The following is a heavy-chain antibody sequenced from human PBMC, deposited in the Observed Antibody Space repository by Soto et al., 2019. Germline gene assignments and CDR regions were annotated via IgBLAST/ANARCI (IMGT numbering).Heavy chain of an antibody. J-gene: IGHJ5*02. Sequence: SETLSLTCTVSGVSIISSSYYWGWIRQPPGKGLEWIGSIYYSGSTYYNPSLKSRVTISVDTSKNQFSLKLSSVTAADTAVYYCASPKIAFYNWFDPWGQGTLVTVSS. V-gene: IGHV4-39*01. CDR3: ASPKIAFYNWFDP. D-gene: IGHD3-3*02. CDR1: GVSIISSSYY. CDR2: IYYSGST.